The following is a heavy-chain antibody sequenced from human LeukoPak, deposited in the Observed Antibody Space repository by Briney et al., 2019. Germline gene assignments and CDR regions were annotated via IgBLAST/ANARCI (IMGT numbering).Heavy chain of an antibody. CDR1: GFTFSSYS. Sequence: GGSLRLSCAASGFTFSSYSMNWVRQAPGKGLEWVSSISSSSSYIYYADSVKGRFTISRDNAKTSMYLQMNSLRAEDTAVYYCARDKYSGQAFDIWGQGTMVTVSS. CDR2: ISSSSSYI. V-gene: IGHV3-21*01. CDR3: ARDKYSGQAFDI. D-gene: IGHD3-10*01. J-gene: IGHJ3*02.